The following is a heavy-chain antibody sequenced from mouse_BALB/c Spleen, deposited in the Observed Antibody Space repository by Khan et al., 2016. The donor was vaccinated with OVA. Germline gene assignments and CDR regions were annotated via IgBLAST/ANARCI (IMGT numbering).Heavy chain of an antibody. Sequence: EVQLQESGPGLVKPSQSLSLTCTVTGYSITSDYAWNWIRQFPGNKLEWMGYISYSGRTSYNPSLKSRISITRATSKNQFFLQLNSVTTEDTATYYCARSVTITTVVATDVDYWGQGTTLTVSS. D-gene: IGHD1-1*01. J-gene: IGHJ2*01. CDR3: ARSVTITTVVATDVDY. V-gene: IGHV3-2*02. CDR1: GYSITSDYA. CDR2: ISYSGRT.